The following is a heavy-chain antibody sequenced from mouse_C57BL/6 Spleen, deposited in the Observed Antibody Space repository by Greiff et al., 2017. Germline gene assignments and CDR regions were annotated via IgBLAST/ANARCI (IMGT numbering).Heavy chain of an antibody. CDR1: GYTFTSYW. J-gene: IGHJ4*01. V-gene: IGHV1-64*01. CDR3: ARSHYYGSSYAMDY. CDR2: IHPNSGST. Sequence: QVQLQQPGAELVKPGASVKLSCKASGYTFTSYWMHWVKQRPGQGLEWIGMIHPNSGSTNYNEKFKSKATLTVDKSSSTAYMQLSSLTSEDSAVYYWARSHYYGSSYAMDYWGQGTSVTVSS. D-gene: IGHD1-1*01.